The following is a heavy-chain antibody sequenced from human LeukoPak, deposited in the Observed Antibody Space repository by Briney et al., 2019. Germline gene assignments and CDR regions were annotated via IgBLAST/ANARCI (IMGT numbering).Heavy chain of an antibody. V-gene: IGHV4-34*01. CDR3: ARQWFGKLGA. D-gene: IGHD3-10*01. J-gene: IGHJ5*02. CDR2: INHSGST. Sequence: KTSETLSLTCAVYGGSFSGYYWSWIRQPPGKGLEWIGEINHSGSTNYNPSLKSRATISVDTSKNQFSLKLSSVTAADTAVYYCARQWFGKLGAWGQGTLVTVSS. CDR1: GGSFSGYY.